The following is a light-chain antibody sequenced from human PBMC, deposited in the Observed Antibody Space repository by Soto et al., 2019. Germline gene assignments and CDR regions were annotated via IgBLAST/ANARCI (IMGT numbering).Light chain of an antibody. CDR1: SSDVGRANY. V-gene: IGLV2-14*01. CDR2: EVS. CDR3: SSYTSSSTYV. J-gene: IGLJ1*01. Sequence: QSVLTQPASVSGSPGQSLTISCPGASSDVGRANYVSWYQLHPGKAPKLIIYEVSNRPSGVSNRFSGSKSGNTASLTISGLQAEDEGHYYCSSYTSSSTYVFGSGTKVTVL.